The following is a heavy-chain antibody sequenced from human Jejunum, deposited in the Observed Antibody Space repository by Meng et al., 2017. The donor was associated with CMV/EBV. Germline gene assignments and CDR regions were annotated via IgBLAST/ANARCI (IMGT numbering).Heavy chain of an antibody. D-gene: IGHD6-6*01. Sequence: FTVSSNYMSGVRQTPGKGLEWVSVLYSGGITYYADSVKGRFTISRDNSKNTLYLQMNSLRAEDTAVYYCAREHFISSYYYYAMDVWGQGTTVTVSS. CDR1: FTVSSNY. CDR3: AREHFISSYYYYAMDV. J-gene: IGHJ6*02. CDR2: LYSGGIT. V-gene: IGHV3-66*02.